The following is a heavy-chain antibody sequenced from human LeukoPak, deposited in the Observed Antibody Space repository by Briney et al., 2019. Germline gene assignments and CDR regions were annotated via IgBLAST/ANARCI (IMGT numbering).Heavy chain of an antibody. CDR1: GFTFSSYS. CDR2: ISSSSSTI. V-gene: IGHV3-48*01. Sequence: PGGSLRLSCAASGFTFSSYSMNWVRQAPGKGLEWVSYISSSSSTIYYADSVKGRFTISRDNAKNSLYLQMNSLRAEDTAVYYCARVTTVTTSFFEYYFDYWGQGTLVTVSS. J-gene: IGHJ4*02. CDR3: ARVTTVTTSFFEYYFDY. D-gene: IGHD4-17*01.